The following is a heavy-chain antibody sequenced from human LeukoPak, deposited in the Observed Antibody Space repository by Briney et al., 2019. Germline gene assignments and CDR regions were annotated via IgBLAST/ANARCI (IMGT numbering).Heavy chain of an antibody. CDR2: INTNTGNP. V-gene: IGHV7-4-1*02. D-gene: IGHD3-3*01. J-gene: IGHJ4*02. CDR1: GYTFTSYA. CDR3: ARDQREYYDFWSGYYCLDY. Sequence: ASVTVSCKASGYTFTSYAMNWVRQAPGQGLEWMGWINTNTGNPTYAQGFTGRFVFSLDTSVSTAYLQISSLKAEDTAVYYCARDQREYYDFWSGYYCLDYWGQGTLVTVSS.